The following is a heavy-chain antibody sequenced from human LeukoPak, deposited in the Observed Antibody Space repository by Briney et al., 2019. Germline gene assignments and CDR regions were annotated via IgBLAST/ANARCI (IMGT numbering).Heavy chain of an antibody. CDR1: GFTFSSYA. Sequence: GGSLRLSCAASGFTFSSYAMSWVRQAPGKGLEWVSAISGSGGSTYYADSVKSTYYADSVKGRFTISRDNSKNTLNLQMNSLRAEDTAVYYCAKGGYDYVWGSYRKYQFDYWGQGTLVTVSS. CDR2: ISGSGGSTYYADSVKST. CDR3: AKGGYDYVWGSYRKYQFDY. V-gene: IGHV3-23*01. J-gene: IGHJ4*02. D-gene: IGHD3-16*02.